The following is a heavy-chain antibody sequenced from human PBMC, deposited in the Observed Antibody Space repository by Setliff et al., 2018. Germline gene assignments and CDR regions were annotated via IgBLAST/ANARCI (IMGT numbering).Heavy chain of an antibody. CDR2: INPASGNT. CDR3: ARKGPNSSSHVFGY. J-gene: IGHJ4*02. Sequence: ASVKVSCKASGYTFISYALHWVRQAPGQRLQWMGWINPASGNTKYSQEFQGRVTITRDTSSTTVYMELSSPRSDDMAVYYCARKGPNSSSHVFGYWGQGTLVTVSS. D-gene: IGHD3-16*01. CDR1: GYTFISYA. V-gene: IGHV1-3*03.